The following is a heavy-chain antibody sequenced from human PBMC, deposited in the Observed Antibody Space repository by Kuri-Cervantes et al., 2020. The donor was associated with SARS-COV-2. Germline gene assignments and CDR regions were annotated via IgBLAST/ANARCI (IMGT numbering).Heavy chain of an antibody. D-gene: IGHD3-16*01. CDR3: AMIGGTRVYGMDV. V-gene: IGHV5-51*01. Sequence: KVSCKGSGYSFTSYWIGWVRQMPGKGLEWMGIIYPGDSDTRCSPSFQGQVTISADKSISTAYLQWSSLKASDTAMYYCAMIGGTRVYGMDVWGQGATVTVSS. CDR1: GYSFTSYW. CDR2: IYPGDSDT. J-gene: IGHJ6*02.